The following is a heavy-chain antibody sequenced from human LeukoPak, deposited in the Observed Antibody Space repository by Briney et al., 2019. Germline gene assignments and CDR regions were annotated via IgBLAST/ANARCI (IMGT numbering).Heavy chain of an antibody. Sequence: GGSLRLSCAASGFTFSSYGMHWVRQAPGKGLEWVAVISYDGSNKYYADPVKGRFTISRDNSKNTLYLQMNSLRAEDTAVYYCAKDGAKKSGCLDYWGQGTLVTVSS. CDR1: GFTFSSYG. D-gene: IGHD6-19*01. J-gene: IGHJ4*02. CDR2: ISYDGSNK. CDR3: AKDGAKKSGCLDY. V-gene: IGHV3-30*18.